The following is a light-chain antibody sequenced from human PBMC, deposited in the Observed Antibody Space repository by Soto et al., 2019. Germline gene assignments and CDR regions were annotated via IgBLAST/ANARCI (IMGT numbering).Light chain of an antibody. CDR2: DVS. CDR1: QSVSGY. J-gene: IGKJ5*01. CDR3: QQRNYLQVT. V-gene: IGKV3-11*01. Sequence: EVVLTQSPVTLSLAPGERATLSCRASQSVSGYLAWYQQKPGQAPRLLIYDVSNRATGIPARFSGSGSGTDFTLTISSLEPEDFAIYYYQQRNYLQVTFGQGTRLEIK.